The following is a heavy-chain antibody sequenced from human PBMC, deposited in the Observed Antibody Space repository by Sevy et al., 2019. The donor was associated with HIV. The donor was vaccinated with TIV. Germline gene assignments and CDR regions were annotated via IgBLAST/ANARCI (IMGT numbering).Heavy chain of an antibody. Sequence: SETLSLTCAVYGGSFSGYYWSWIRQPPGKGLEWIGEINHSGSTNYNPPLKSRVTISVDTSKNQFSLKLSSVTAADTAVYYCARVSRLLWFRESNWFDPWGQGTLVTVSS. J-gene: IGHJ5*02. V-gene: IGHV4-34*01. CDR3: ARVSRLLWFRESNWFDP. D-gene: IGHD3-10*01. CDR1: GGSFSGYY. CDR2: INHSGST.